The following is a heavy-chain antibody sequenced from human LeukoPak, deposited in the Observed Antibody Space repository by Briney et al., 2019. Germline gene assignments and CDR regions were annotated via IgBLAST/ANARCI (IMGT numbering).Heavy chain of an antibody. D-gene: IGHD3-3*01. CDR3: ARHNDFFDY. J-gene: IGHJ4*01. CDR2: IYPGDSDT. Sequence: GESLKIPCKGSGYSFSSYWIGWVRQMPGRGLEWMGIIYPGDSDTRYSPSFQGQVTISADKSVSTAYLQWSSLKASDTAMYYCARHNDFFDYWGQEPWSPSPQ. V-gene: IGHV5-51*01. CDR1: GYSFSSYW.